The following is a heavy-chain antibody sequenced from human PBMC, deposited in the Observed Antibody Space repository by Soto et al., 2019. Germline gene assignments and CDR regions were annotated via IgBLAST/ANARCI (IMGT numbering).Heavy chain of an antibody. V-gene: IGHV1-2*04. CDR2: INPNSGGT. CDR1: GYTFTGYY. Sequence: ASVKVSCKASGYTFTGYYMHWVRQAPGQGLEWMGWINPNSGGTNYAQKFQGWVTMTRDTSISTAYMELSRLRSDDTAVYYCARGFNPGIAVAGTPLFFDYWGQGTLVTVSS. J-gene: IGHJ4*02. CDR3: ARGFNPGIAVAGTPLFFDY. D-gene: IGHD6-19*01.